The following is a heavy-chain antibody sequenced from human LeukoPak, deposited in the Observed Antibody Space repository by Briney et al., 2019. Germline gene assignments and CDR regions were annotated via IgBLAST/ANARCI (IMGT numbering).Heavy chain of an antibody. V-gene: IGHV6-1*01. J-gene: IGHJ6*02. CDR3: ARDYSSGWYPPVSYYYGMDV. Sequence: SQTLSLTCAISGDSVSTASNAWYWIRQSPSRGLEWLGRTYYNSKWYTDYAVSVKSRITINPDTSKNQFSLQLNSVTPEDTAVYYCARDYSSGWYPPVSYYYGMDVWGQGTTVTVSS. CDR2: TYYNSKWYT. D-gene: IGHD6-19*01. CDR1: GDSVSTASNA.